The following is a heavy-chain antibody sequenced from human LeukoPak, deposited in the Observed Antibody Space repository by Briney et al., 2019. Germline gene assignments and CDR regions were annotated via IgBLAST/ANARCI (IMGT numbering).Heavy chain of an antibody. D-gene: IGHD4-17*01. CDR3: ARDGYGDYEVNWFDP. J-gene: IGHJ5*02. Sequence: GGSLRLSCAASGFTFSSYSMNWVRQAPGKGLEWVSSISSSSSYIYYADSVKGRFTISRDNAKNSLYLQMNSLRAEDTAVYYCARDGYGDYEVNWFDPWGQGTLVTVSS. CDR2: ISSSSSYI. V-gene: IGHV3-21*01. CDR1: GFTFSSYS.